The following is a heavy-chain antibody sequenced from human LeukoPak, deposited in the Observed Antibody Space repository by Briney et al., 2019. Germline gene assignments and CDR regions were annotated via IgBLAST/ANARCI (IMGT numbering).Heavy chain of an antibody. V-gene: IGHV4-59*01. Sequence: SETLSLTCTVSGGSISSYYWSWIRQPPGKGLEWIGYIYYSGSTNYNPSLKSRVTILVDTSKNQFSLKLSSVTAADTAVYYCARELGDGYNWFDPWGQGTLVTVSS. D-gene: IGHD3-10*01. J-gene: IGHJ5*02. CDR3: ARELGDGYNWFDP. CDR2: IYYSGST. CDR1: GGSISSYY.